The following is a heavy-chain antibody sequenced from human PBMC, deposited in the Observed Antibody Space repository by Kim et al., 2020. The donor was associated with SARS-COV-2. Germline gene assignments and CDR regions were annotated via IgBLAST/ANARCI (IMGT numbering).Heavy chain of an antibody. V-gene: IGHV4-39*01. CDR1: GGSISSSSYY. J-gene: IGHJ4*02. Sequence: SETLSLTCTVSGGSISSSSYYWGWIRQPPGKGLEWIGSIYYSGSTYYNPSLKSRVTISVDTSKNQFSLKLSSVTAADTAVYYCASGWYDRTEAGAFDYWGQGTLVTVSS. CDR2: IYYSGST. D-gene: IGHD6-19*01. CDR3: ASGWYDRTEAGAFDY.